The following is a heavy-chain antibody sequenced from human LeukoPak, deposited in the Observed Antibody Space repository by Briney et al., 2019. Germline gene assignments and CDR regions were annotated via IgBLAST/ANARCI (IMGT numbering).Heavy chain of an antibody. CDR3: ARGSVDVLRYFDWSGLIDY. V-gene: IGHV4-59*01. Sequence: PSETLSLTCTVSGGSISSYYWSWIRQPPGKGLEWIGYIYYSGSTNYNPSLKSRVTISVDTSKNQFSLKLSSVTAADTAVYYCARGSVDVLRYFDWSGLIDYWGQGTLVTVSS. D-gene: IGHD3-9*01. CDR1: GGSISSYY. J-gene: IGHJ4*02. CDR2: IYYSGST.